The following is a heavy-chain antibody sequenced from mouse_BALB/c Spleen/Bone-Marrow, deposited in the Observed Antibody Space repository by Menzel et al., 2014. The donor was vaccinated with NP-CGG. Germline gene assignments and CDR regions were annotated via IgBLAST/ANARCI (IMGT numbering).Heavy chain of an antibody. CDR1: GYIFTNYW. CDR2: INPTNGRS. Sequence: QVQLQQPGAELVKPGASVKLSCKASGYIFTNYWMHWVKRRPGQGLSWIGEINPTNGRSNYNEKFKSKAALTVDKSSSTAYMQLSSLTSEDSAVYYCARRGDYYGAMDYWGQGTSVTVSS. CDR3: ARRGDYYGAMDY. J-gene: IGHJ4*01. D-gene: IGHD1-1*01. V-gene: IGHV1S81*02.